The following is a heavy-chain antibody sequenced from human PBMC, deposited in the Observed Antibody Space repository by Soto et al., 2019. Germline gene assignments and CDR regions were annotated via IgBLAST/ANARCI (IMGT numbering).Heavy chain of an antibody. V-gene: IGHV1-46*01. CDR3: AXXGSGYYPYNWFDP. D-gene: IGHD3-22*01. CDR2: INPSGGST. CDR1: GYTLTSYY. Sequence: XVACKASGYTLTSYYMHWVRQAPGQGLEWMGIINPSGGSTSYAQKFQGRVTMTRDTSTSTVYMELSSLRSEDTAVYYCAXXGSGYYPYNWFDPWGQGTLVTVSS. J-gene: IGHJ5*02.